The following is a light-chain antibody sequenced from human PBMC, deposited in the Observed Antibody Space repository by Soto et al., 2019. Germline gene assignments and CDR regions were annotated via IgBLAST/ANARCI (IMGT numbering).Light chain of an antibody. CDR2: AAS. CDR1: QDISSW. V-gene: IGKV1-12*01. Sequence: DIQMTQSPSSVSASVGDTVTITCRASQDISSWVAWYQQKPGKAPKLLISAASSLQSGVPTRFSGSGSGTAFTLIISGLQPEDFATYFCQQGDSFPFTFGGGTKVEIK. CDR3: QQGDSFPFT. J-gene: IGKJ4*01.